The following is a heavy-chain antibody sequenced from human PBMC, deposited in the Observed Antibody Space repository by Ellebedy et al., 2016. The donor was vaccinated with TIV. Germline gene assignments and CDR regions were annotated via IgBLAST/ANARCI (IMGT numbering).Heavy chain of an antibody. CDR2: ISYDGSNK. J-gene: IGHJ4*02. CDR1: GFTFSSYG. CDR3: ASGTPFDY. Sequence: GESLKISCAASGFTFSSYGMHWVRQAPGKGLEWVAVISYDGSNKYYADSVKGRFTISRDNSKNTLYLQMNSLRAEDTAVYYCASGTPFDYWGQGTLVTVSS. V-gene: IGHV3-30*03. D-gene: IGHD1-26*01.